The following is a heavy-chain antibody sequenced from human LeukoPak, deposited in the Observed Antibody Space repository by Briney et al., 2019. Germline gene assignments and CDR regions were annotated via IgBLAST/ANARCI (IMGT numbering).Heavy chain of an antibody. CDR3: ANSIAVVGPGDY. Sequence: PGGTLRLSCAASGFTFSSYGMHWVRQAPGKGLEWVAVISYDGSNKYYADSVKGRFTISRDNSKNTLYLQMNSLRAEDTAVYYCANSIAVVGPGDYWGQGTLVTVSS. V-gene: IGHV3-30*18. CDR2: ISYDGSNK. J-gene: IGHJ4*02. CDR1: GFTFSSYG. D-gene: IGHD6-19*01.